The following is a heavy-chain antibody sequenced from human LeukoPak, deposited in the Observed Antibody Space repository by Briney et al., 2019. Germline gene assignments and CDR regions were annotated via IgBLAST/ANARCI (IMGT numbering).Heavy chain of an antibody. J-gene: IGHJ6*02. D-gene: IGHD3-3*01. Sequence: GGSLRLSCAASGFTFSSDAMHWVRQAPGKGLEWVAVISCDGSNKYYADSVKGRFTISRDNCKNTLYLQMNRLRAEDTAFYYCAKDLGDFWGGTAGYYGMDLWGRETRVTVS. CDR3: AKDLGDFWGGTAGYYGMDL. CDR2: ISCDGSNK. CDR1: GFTFSSDA. V-gene: IGHV3-30*18.